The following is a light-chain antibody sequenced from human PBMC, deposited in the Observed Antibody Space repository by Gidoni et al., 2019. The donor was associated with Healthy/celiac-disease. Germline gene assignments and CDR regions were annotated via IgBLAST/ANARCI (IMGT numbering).Light chain of an antibody. CDR3: QAWDSSTVV. Sequence: SYELTQPPSVSVSPGQTASISCFGDKLGDKYACWYQQKPGQSPALVIYQDTKRPSGIPERFSGSNSGNTATLTISGTQAMDEADYYCQAWDSSTVVFGGGTKLTVL. J-gene: IGLJ2*01. V-gene: IGLV3-1*01. CDR1: KLGDKY. CDR2: QDT.